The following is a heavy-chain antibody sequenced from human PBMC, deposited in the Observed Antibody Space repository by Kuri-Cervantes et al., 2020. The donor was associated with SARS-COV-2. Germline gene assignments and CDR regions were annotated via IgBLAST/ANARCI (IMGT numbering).Heavy chain of an antibody. D-gene: IGHD1-20*01. CDR1: GFIFSGNW. Sequence: GGLLRPPCEASGFIFSGNWINWVRQAPGKGLVWVSRIIPDGSDTNNADSVKGRFTLSRDNAKNIRFLQMNSLRDQDTAVYYCVREGDNWNFDYWGQGTLVTVSS. CDR3: VREGDNWNFDY. CDR2: IIPDGSDT. V-gene: IGHV3-74*01. J-gene: IGHJ4*02.